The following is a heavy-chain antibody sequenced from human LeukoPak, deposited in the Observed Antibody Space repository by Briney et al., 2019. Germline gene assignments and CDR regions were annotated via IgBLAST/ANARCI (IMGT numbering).Heavy chain of an antibody. J-gene: IGHJ4*02. V-gene: IGHV3-74*01. CDR1: GFTSGSYW. D-gene: IGHD3-10*02. CDR2: ISGDGTAR. CDR3: ASGSNRMLGAWY. Sequence: GGSLRLSCAASGFTSGSYWMHWVRQVPGKGLVWVSRISGDGTARNYADSVKGRFTISKDNAKNTLYLQMNSLRAEDTAVYYCASGSNRMLGAWYWGQGTLVTVSS.